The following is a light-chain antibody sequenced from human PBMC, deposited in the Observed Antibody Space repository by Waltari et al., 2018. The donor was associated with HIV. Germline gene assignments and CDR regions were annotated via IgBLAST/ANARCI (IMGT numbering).Light chain of an antibody. CDR2: GAS. Sequence: EIVMTQSPATLSVSPGERATLSCRASQSVSSNLAWYQQKPGQAPRLLSYGASTRATGIPARFSGSGSGTEFTLTISSLQSEDFAVYYCQHYNNWLLTFGPGTKVDIK. CDR1: QSVSSN. CDR3: QHYNNWLLT. V-gene: IGKV3-15*01. J-gene: IGKJ3*01.